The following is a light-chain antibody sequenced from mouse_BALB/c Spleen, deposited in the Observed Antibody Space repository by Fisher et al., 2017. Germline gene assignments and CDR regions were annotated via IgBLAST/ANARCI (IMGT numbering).Light chain of an antibody. CDR3: QQRSSYPPT. CDR1: SSVSY. V-gene: IGKV4-57*01. J-gene: IGKJ4*01. CDR2: STS. Sequence: VLTQSPAIMSASPGEKVTITCSASSSVSYMHWFQQKPGTSPKLWIYSTSNLAYGVPARFSGSGSGTSYSLTISRMEAEDAATYYCQQRSSYPPTFGSGTKLEIK.